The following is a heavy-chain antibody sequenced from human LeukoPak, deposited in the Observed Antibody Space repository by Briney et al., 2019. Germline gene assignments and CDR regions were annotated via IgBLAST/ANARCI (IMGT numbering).Heavy chain of an antibody. CDR3: TRDHCRGDNCPSFDY. CDR1: GYTFTIFG. CDR2: IGAYNGDT. V-gene: IGHV1-18*04. J-gene: IGHJ4*02. D-gene: IGHD2-15*01. Sequence: PSVTVSCKPSGYTFTIFGISWVRQAPGQGLEWMGWIGAYNGDTNYAQKFQGRVTMTTDTSTSTAYMDLRSLRSDDTAVYYCTRDHCRGDNCPSFDYWGQGTLVPVSS.